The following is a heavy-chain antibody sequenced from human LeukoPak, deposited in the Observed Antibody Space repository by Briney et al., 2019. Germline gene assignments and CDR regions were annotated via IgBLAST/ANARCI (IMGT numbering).Heavy chain of an antibody. CDR2: IYTSGST. D-gene: IGHD3-22*01. Sequence: PSETLSLTCTVSGGSISSYYWSWIRQPAGKGLEWIGRIYTSGSTNYNPSLKSRVTMSVDTSKNQFSLKLSSVTAADTAVYYCAREEYYYDSSGYYYRYFQHWGQGTLVTVSS. J-gene: IGHJ1*01. CDR1: GGSISSYY. V-gene: IGHV4-4*07. CDR3: AREEYYYDSSGYYYRYFQH.